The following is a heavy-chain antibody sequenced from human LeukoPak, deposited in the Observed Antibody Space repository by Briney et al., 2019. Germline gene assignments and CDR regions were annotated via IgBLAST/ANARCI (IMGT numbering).Heavy chain of an antibody. CDR2: ISSSSSTI. V-gene: IGHV3-48*04. CDR3: ARFTMIVVGGYAFDI. D-gene: IGHD3-22*01. J-gene: IGHJ3*02. Sequence: GGSLRLSCAASGFTFSSYSMNWVHQAPGKGLEWVSYISSSSSTIYYADSVKGRFTISRDNAKNSLYLQMNSLRAEDTAVYYCARFTMIVVGGYAFDIWGQGTMVTVSS. CDR1: GFTFSSYS.